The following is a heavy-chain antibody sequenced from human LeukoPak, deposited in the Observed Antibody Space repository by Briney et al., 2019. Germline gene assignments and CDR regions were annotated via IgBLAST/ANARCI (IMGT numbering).Heavy chain of an antibody. Sequence: SETLSLTCTVSGGSISSSYWSWIRQPPGKGLEWIGYIYYTGTTNYNPSLKSRVTISLDTSKNQFSLKLNSVTAADTAVYYCARLKGYSSGWYPSYYFDYWGHGTLVTVSS. D-gene: IGHD6-19*01. CDR1: GGSISSSY. V-gene: IGHV4-59*08. CDR2: IYYTGTT. J-gene: IGHJ4*01. CDR3: ARLKGYSSGWYPSYYFDY.